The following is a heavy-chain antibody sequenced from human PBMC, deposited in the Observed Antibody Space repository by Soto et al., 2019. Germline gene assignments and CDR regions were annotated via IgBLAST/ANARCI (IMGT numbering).Heavy chain of an antibody. Sequence: GGSLRLSCAASGFTFSSYAIHWVRQAPGKGLEWVAVISYDGSNKYYADSVKGRFTISRDNSKNTLYLQMNSLRAEDTAVYYCARALIAARSYYYGMDVWGQGTTVTVSS. D-gene: IGHD6-6*01. V-gene: IGHV3-30-3*01. J-gene: IGHJ6*02. CDR1: GFTFSSYA. CDR2: ISYDGSNK. CDR3: ARALIAARSYYYGMDV.